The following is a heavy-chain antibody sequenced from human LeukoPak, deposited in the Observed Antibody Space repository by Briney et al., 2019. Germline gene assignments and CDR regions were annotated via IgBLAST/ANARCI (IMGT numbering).Heavy chain of an antibody. Sequence: HPGGSLRLSCAASGFTFSSYGMHWVRQAPGKGLEWVAVIWYDGSNKYYADSVKGRFTISIDNSKNTLYLQMNSLRAEDTAVYYCAKGYSSSLSWFDPWGQGTLVTVSS. CDR1: GFTFSSYG. CDR2: IWYDGSNK. CDR3: AKGYSSSLSWFDP. J-gene: IGHJ5*02. D-gene: IGHD6-13*01. V-gene: IGHV3-33*06.